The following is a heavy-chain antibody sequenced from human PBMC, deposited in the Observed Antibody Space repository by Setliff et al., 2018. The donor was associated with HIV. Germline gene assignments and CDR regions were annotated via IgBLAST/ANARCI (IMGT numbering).Heavy chain of an antibody. V-gene: IGHV1-3*01. D-gene: IGHD6-19*01. CDR1: GYTFTSYA. CDR2: INAGNGNT. CDR3: ARDPNQVGTVAGTLDY. J-gene: IGHJ4*02. Sequence: GASVKVSCKASGYTFTSYAIHWVRQAPGQRLEWMGWINAGNGNTKYSQKFQGRVTITTDTSASTTYMELSSLRSEDTAVHYCARDPNQVGTVAGTLDYWGQGTLVTVSS.